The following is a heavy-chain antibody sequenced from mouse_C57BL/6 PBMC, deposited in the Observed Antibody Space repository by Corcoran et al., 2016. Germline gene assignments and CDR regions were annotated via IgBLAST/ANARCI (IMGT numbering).Heavy chain of an antibody. D-gene: IGHD3-2*02. CDR1: GYTFPTSG. Sequence: QIQLVPSGPQLKNPGETVQISRKASGYTFPTSGLLWVKQAPGKGLKWMGWINTYSGVPTYADDFKGRFAFSLETSASTAYLQINNLKNEDTATYFCARRGQLRLREVDYWGQGTTLTVS. V-gene: IGHV9-3*01. CDR3: ARRGQLRLREVDY. J-gene: IGHJ2*01. CDR2: INTYSGVP.